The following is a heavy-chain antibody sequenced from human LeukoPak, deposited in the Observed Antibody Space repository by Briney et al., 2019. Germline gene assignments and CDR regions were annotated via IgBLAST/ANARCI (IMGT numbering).Heavy chain of an antibody. CDR3: AKVRTYFYHGLDV. CDR2: ISGTTSGT. J-gene: IGHJ6*02. Sequence: ETLSLTCAVYGGSFIGYYWSWVRQAPGKGLEWVSGISGTTSGTYYADSVKGRFTISRDNSKNTLFLQVNSLRAEDTAVYYCAKVRTYFYHGLDVWGQGTTVTVSS. CDR1: GGSFIGYY. V-gene: IGHV3-23*01. D-gene: IGHD1-14*01.